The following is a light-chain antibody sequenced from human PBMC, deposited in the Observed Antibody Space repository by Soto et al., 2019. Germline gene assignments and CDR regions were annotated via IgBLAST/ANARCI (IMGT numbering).Light chain of an antibody. CDR2: AAS. J-gene: IGKJ5*01. Sequence: DIHMTQSPPSLSASVEDRVIITCRASRSISNHLNWYQQKPRKAPKLLIFAASSLQSGVASRFSGSGSGTDFTLTISSLQPEDFATYYCQLINSYPPITFGQGTRLEIK. V-gene: IGKV1-39*01. CDR3: QLINSYPPIT. CDR1: RSISNH.